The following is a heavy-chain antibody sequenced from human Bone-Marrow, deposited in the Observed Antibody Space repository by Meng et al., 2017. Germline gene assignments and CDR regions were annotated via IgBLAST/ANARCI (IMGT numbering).Heavy chain of an antibody. CDR3: ARPTMIVVVRGPPFDY. Sequence: SCAASGFAFSSYALHWVRRAPGKGLEWVSAIGTGGDTYYADSVMGRFTISRDNAKKSLYLHMNSLIAEDMAVYYCARPTMIVVVRGPPFDYWGQGTLVTVSS. V-gene: IGHV3-47*01. J-gene: IGHJ4*02. CDR2: IGTGGDT. CDR1: GFAFSSYA. D-gene: IGHD3-22*01.